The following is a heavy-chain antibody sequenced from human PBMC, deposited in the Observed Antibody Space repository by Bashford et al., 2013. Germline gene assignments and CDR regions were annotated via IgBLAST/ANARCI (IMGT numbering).Heavy chain of an antibody. CDR2: ISAYNGNT. CDR1: GYTFTGYY. J-gene: IGHJ4*02. CDR3: VREAQTSAVVTLAY. Sequence: ASVKVSCKASGYTFTGYYMHWVRQAPGQGLEWMGWISAYNGNTHYAQKLQGRVTMTTDTSTSTAYMELRSLRSDDTAMYYCVREAQTSAVVTLAYWGQGTLVTVSS. V-gene: IGHV1-18*04. D-gene: IGHD4-23*01.